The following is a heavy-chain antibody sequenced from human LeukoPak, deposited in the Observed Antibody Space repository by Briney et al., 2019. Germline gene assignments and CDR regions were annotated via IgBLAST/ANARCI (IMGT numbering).Heavy chain of an antibody. Sequence: GGSLRLSCAASGFTFSSYWMSWVRQAPGKGLEWVSSISSSSSYIYYAASVKGRFTISRDNAKNSLYLQMNSLRAEDTAVYYCASTSTTIYYYYYMDVWGKGTTVTVSS. J-gene: IGHJ6*03. V-gene: IGHV3-21*01. D-gene: IGHD1-1*01. CDR1: GFTFSSYW. CDR3: ASTSTTIYYYYYMDV. CDR2: ISSSSSYI.